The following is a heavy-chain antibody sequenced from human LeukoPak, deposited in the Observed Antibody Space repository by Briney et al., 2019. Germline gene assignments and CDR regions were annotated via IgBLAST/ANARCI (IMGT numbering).Heavy chain of an antibody. CDR2: LYYSGGA. CDR3: ARGEAGTSWFDS. Sequence: PSETLSLTCTVPGASMSSYYWSWIRQPPGKGLEWSGYLYYSGGANYNPSLTSRVTISVATSKNQFSLKLSSVTAADTAVYFCARGEAGTSWFDSWGQGTLVTVSS. V-gene: IGHV4-59*01. J-gene: IGHJ5*01. D-gene: IGHD6-13*01. CDR1: GASMSSYY.